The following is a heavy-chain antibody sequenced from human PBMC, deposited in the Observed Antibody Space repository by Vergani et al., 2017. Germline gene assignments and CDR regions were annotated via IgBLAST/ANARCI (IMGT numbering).Heavy chain of an antibody. V-gene: IGHV4-38-2*01. Sequence: QVQLQESGPGLVKPSETLSLTCAVSGYSISSGYYWGWIRQPPGKGLEWIGSIYHSGTTYYNPSLKSRVAISVDTSKRRLSLKVKSVTAADTALYYCARRWVEYDTSGEHYFDSWGQGTLVTVS. CDR1: GYSISSGYY. CDR3: ARRWVEYDTSGEHYFDS. J-gene: IGHJ4*02. CDR2: IYHSGTT. D-gene: IGHD3-22*01.